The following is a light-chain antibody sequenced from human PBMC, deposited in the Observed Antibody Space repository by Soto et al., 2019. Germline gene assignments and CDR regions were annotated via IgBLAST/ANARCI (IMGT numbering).Light chain of an antibody. CDR3: QQCGSSPWT. J-gene: IGKJ1*01. CDR2: GAS. V-gene: IGKV3-20*01. CDR1: QSVSSNY. Sequence: EIVLTQSPGTLSLSPGERATLSCRASQSVSSNYLAWYQQKPGQAPRPLIYGASSRATGIPDRFSGSGAGTDFTLTISRLEPEDFAVYYCQQCGSSPWTFGQGTKVEIK.